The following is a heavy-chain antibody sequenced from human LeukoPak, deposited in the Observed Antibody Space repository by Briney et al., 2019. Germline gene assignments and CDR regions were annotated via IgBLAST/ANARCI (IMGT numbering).Heavy chain of an antibody. CDR2: VSYDGSNK. CDR3: AREMGSVYFDY. D-gene: IGHD3-10*01. CDR1: GFRFSSYG. J-gene: IGHJ4*02. V-gene: IGHV3-33*01. Sequence: GRSLRLSCTASGFRFSSYGIRWVRQTPGKGLEWVALVSYDGSNKDYADSVKGRLTISRDNSKNTVYLQINSLRAEDTAVYYCAREMGSVYFDYWGQGTLVTVSS.